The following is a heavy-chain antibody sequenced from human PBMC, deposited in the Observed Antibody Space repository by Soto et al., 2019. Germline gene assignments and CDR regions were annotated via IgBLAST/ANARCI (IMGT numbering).Heavy chain of an antibody. CDR2: INYSGNT. D-gene: IGHD3-22*01. CDR1: GGSISSAENF. V-gene: IGHV4-30-4*01. Sequence: QVQLQESGPGLVRPSQTLSLRCSVSGGSISSAENFWSWVRQPPGKGLEWIGYINYSGNTYFNPSLPSRLAISVDTSNNQFSLRLTSVTAPDTAVYYCARASGDSSGYSFDYWGQGTLVTVSS. J-gene: IGHJ4*02. CDR3: ARASGDSSGYSFDY.